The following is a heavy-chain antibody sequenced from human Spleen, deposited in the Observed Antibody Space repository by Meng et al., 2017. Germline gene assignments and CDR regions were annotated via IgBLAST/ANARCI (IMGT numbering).Heavy chain of an antibody. CDR2: IKSNTDGGTA. J-gene: IGHJ4*02. CDR1: GFYFSNAW. V-gene: IGHV3-15*01. CDR3: TTAPRISYIGG. Sequence: GESLKISCAASGFYFSNAWMSWVRQAPGKGLEWVGRIKSNTDGGTAEYAAPVTGRFTISRDDSHSTLFLEMNSLKTEDTAVYYCTTAPRISYIGGWGQGTLVTVSS. D-gene: IGHD1-26*01.